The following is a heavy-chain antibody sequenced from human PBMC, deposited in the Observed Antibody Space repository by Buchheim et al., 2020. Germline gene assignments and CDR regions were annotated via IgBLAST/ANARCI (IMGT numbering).Heavy chain of an antibody. J-gene: IGHJ5*02. Sequence: QVQLQQWGAGLLKPSETLSLTCAVYGGSFSGQYWSWLRQPPGKGLEWIGYIYYSGSTYYNPSLKSRVTISVETSKNQFSLKLSSVTAADTAVYYCARGGYNWNPGGHWFDPWGQGTL. V-gene: IGHV4-34*01. CDR3: ARGGYNWNPGGHWFDP. CDR2: IYYSGST. D-gene: IGHD1-20*01. CDR1: GGSFSGQY.